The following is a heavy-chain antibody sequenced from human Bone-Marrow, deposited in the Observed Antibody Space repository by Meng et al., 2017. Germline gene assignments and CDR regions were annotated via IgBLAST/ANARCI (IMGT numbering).Heavy chain of an antibody. J-gene: IGHJ4*02. CDR1: GFTFSSYA. V-gene: IGHV3-23*01. Sequence: GESLKISCAASGFTFSSYAMSWVRQAPGKGLEWVSAISSSGGSTYYADSVKGRFTISRDNSKNTLYLQMNSLRAEDTAVYYCAKVWVVRVVAATPIDYWGQGTLVTVSS. D-gene: IGHD2-15*01. CDR2: ISSSGGST. CDR3: AKVWVVRVVAATPIDY.